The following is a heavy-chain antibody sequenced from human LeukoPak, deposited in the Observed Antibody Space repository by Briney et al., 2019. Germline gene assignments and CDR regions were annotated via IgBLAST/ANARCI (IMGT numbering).Heavy chain of an antibody. Sequence: PGGSLRLSCAASGFTFSDYYMSWIRQAPGKGLEWVSYISSSGSTIYYADSVKGRFTISRDYAKNSLYLQMNSLRAEDMAVYYCVRDKWLVPGYHYYYMDVWGKGTTVTISS. CDR3: VRDKWLVPGYHYYYMDV. D-gene: IGHD6-19*01. CDR1: GFTFSDYY. V-gene: IGHV3-11*04. J-gene: IGHJ6*03. CDR2: ISSSGSTI.